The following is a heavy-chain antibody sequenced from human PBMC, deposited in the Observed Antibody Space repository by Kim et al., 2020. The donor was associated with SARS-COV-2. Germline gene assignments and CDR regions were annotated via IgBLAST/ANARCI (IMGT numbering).Heavy chain of an antibody. CDR3: AREVGTFSYYYGMDV. D-gene: IGHD6-13*01. Sequence: DYVKGRFTISRDNSKNTLYLQMNSLRAEDTAVYYCAREVGTFSYYYGMDVWGQGTTVTVSS. V-gene: IGHV3-30*07. J-gene: IGHJ6*02.